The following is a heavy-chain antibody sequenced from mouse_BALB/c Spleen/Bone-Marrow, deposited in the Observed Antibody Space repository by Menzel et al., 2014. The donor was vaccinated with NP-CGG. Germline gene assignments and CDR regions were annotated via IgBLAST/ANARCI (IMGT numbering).Heavy chain of an antibody. J-gene: IGHJ4*01. CDR2: INPSNGRT. CDR3: ARDGNYRYAMDY. V-gene: IGHV1S81*02. CDR1: GFTFTSYW. Sequence: QVQLKESGDELVKPGASVKLSCMASGFTFTSYWIHWVKQRPGQGPEWIGEINPSNGRTNYNEKFKRKATLTEDKSSSTAYTQLSSLTSEDSAVYYCARDGNYRYAMDYWGQGTSVTVSS. D-gene: IGHD2-1*01.